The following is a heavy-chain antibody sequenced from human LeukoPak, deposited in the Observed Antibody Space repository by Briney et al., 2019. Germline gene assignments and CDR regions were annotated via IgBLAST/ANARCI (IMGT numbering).Heavy chain of an antibody. J-gene: IGHJ2*01. V-gene: IGHV4-34*01. CDR3: ARDRFAHYYDSSGYYPDWYFDL. CDR1: GGSFSGYY. Sequence: SETLSLTCAVYGGSFSGYYWSWIRQPPGEGLEWIGEINHSGSTNYNPSLKSRVTISVDTSKNQFSLKLSSVTAADTAVYYCARDRFAHYYDSSGYYPDWYFDLWGRGTLVTVSS. D-gene: IGHD3-22*01. CDR2: INHSGST.